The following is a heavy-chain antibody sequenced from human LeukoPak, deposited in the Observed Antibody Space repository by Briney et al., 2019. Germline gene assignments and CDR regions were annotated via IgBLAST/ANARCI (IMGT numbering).Heavy chain of an antibody. CDR3: AKDRRDSSLTGTFFDY. CDR1: GFTFSSYA. J-gene: IGHJ4*02. D-gene: IGHD6-13*01. CDR2: ISGSGGST. V-gene: IGHV3-23*01. Sequence: GGSLRLSCAASGFTFSSYAMSWVRQAPGKGLEWVSAISGSGGSTYYADSVKGRFTISRDNSKNTLYLQMNSLRAEDTAVYYCAKDRRDSSLTGTFFDYWGQGTLVTVSS.